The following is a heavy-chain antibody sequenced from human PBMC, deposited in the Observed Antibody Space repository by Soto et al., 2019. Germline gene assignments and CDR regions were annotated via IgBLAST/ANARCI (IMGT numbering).Heavy chain of an antibody. CDR3: ARDRSTIYAFDI. V-gene: IGHV3-66*01. J-gene: IGHJ3*02. CDR1: GFTVSSNY. CDR2: IYSGGST. D-gene: IGHD3-3*01. Sequence: EVQLVESGGGLVQPGGSLRLSCAASGFTVSSNYMSWVRQAPGKGLEWVSVIYSGGSTYYADSVKGRFTISRDNSKNTLYLQMKSLRAEDTAVYYCARDRSTIYAFDIWGQGTMVTVSS.